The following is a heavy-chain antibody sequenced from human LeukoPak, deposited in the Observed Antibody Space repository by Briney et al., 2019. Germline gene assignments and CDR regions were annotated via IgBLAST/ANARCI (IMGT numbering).Heavy chain of an antibody. CDR2: IYHSGTT. CDR1: GGSIISSSYN. D-gene: IGHD3-9*01. J-gene: IGHJ5*02. CDR3: ARLPTGYRNWFDP. Sequence: PSETLSLTCAVSGGSIISSSYNWGWIRQPPGKGLEWIGTIYHSGTTYYNPSLKSRVTISVDTSKNQFFLKLSSVTAADTAVHYCARLPTGYRNWFDPWGQGSLVTVSS. V-gene: IGHV4-39*01.